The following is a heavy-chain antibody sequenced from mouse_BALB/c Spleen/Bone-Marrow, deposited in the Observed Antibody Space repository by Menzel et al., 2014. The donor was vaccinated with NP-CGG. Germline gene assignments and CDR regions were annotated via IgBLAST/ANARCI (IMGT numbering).Heavy chain of an antibody. J-gene: IGHJ3*01. Sequence: QVQLQQSGAELVKPGAPVKLSCKASGYTFTSYYMYWVKQRPGQGLEWIGEINPSNGGTNFNEKFKSKATLTVDKSSSTAYMQLSSLTSVDSAVYYCTREGDSPFAYWGQGTLVTVSA. CDR3: TREGDSPFAY. D-gene: IGHD2-13*01. CDR1: GYTFTSYY. CDR2: INPSNGGT. V-gene: IGHV1S81*02.